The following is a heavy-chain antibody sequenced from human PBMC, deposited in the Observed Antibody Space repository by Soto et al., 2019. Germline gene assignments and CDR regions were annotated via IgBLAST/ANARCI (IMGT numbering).Heavy chain of an antibody. CDR3: IREGFCTGGSCYSAYLDF. CDR2: IRNKANSYTT. D-gene: IGHD2-15*01. J-gene: IGHJ4*02. Sequence: EVQVVESGGGLVQPGGSLRLSCAACGFPFSDHYMDWVRQAPGKGLEWVGRIRNKANSYTTEYAASVRGRFTVSRDDSKKSLFLQMNSLKTEDTAVYYCIREGFCTGGSCYSAYLDFWGRGTLVTVAS. V-gene: IGHV3-72*01. CDR1: GFPFSDHY.